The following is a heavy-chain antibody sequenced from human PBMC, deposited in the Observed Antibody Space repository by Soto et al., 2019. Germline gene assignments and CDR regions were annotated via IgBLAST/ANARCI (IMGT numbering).Heavy chain of an antibody. CDR3: AKDLVSAAIYSSDS. Sequence: GGSLRLSCAASGFSFSDFSMNWFRQAPGKGQEWVSFIDLTGSPTYYSDSVKGSFTVSKHISKKTVYLQMHGLRDEDTAIYYCAKDLVSAAIYSSDSGDRGVLVTVSS. V-gene: IGHV3-23*05. CDR1: GFSFSDFS. D-gene: IGHD2-2*01. J-gene: IGHJ5*01. CDR2: IDLTGSPT.